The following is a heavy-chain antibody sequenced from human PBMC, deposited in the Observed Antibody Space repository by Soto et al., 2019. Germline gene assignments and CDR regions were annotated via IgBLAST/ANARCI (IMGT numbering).Heavy chain of an antibody. V-gene: IGHV3-23*01. J-gene: IGHJ5*02. Sequence: GGSLRLSCAASGFTFSDHYMSWIRQAPGKGLEWVSAISGSGGSTYYADSVKGRFTISRDNSKNTLYLQMNSLRAEDTAVYYCAKDSSSSPRWFDPWGQGTLVTVSS. CDR2: ISGSGGST. CDR1: GFTFSDHY. CDR3: AKDSSSSPRWFDP. D-gene: IGHD6-13*01.